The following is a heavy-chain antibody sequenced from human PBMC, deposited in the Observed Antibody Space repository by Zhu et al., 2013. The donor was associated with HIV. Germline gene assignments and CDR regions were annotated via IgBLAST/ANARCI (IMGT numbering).Heavy chain of an antibody. D-gene: IGHD4-17*01. V-gene: IGHV1-69*01. Sequence: QVQVEQSGAELRKPRASVKVSCKTSGYKFTENHVHWVRQAPGQGLEWMAEIIPIFGITKYTQKFQGRVTITAAESTSTAYMELRGLRSEDTAVYYCARVSTTVRSFDIWGQGTMVTVSS. CDR1: GYKFTENH. CDR3: ARVSTTVRSFDI. CDR2: IIPIFGIT. J-gene: IGHJ3*02.